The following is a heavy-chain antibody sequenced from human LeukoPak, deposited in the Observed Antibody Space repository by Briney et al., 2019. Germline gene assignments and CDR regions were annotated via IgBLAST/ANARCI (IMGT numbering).Heavy chain of an antibody. V-gene: IGHV3-9*01. CDR1: GFTFDDYA. CDR2: ISWNSGSI. CDR3: AKGSHFDWSHDNAFDI. J-gene: IGHJ3*02. D-gene: IGHD3-9*01. Sequence: GGSLRLSCAASGFTFDDYAMHWVRQAPGKGLEWVSGISWNSGSIGYADSVKGRFTISGDNAKNSLYLQMNSLRAEDTALYYCAKGSHFDWSHDNAFDIWGQGTMVTVSS.